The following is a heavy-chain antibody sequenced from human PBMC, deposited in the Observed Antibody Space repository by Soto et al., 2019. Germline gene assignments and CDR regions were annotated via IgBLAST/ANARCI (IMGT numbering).Heavy chain of an antibody. J-gene: IGHJ5*02. V-gene: IGHV3-30*18. CDR3: AKDVPLTRGYSYGQP. CDR1: GFTFSSYG. Sequence: QVQLVESGGGVVQPGRSLRLSCAASGFTFSSYGMHWVRQAPGKGLEWVAVISYDGSNKYYADSVKGRFTISRDNSKNTLYLQMNSLRAEDTAVYYCAKDVPLTRGYSYGQPWGQGTLVTVSS. CDR2: ISYDGSNK. D-gene: IGHD5-18*01.